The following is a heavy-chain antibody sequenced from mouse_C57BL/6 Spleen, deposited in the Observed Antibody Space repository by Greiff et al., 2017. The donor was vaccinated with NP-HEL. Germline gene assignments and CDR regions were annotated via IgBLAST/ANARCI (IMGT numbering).Heavy chain of an antibody. CDR3: ARRAGTVDY. D-gene: IGHD3-3*01. Sequence: VQLQQSGAELVMPGASVKLSCKASGYTFTSYWMHWVKQRPGQGLEWIGEIDPSDSYTNYNQKFKGKSTLTVDKSSSTAYMQLSSLTSEDSAVYYCARRAGTVDYWGQGTTLTVSS. CDR2: IDPSDSYT. CDR1: GYTFTSYW. J-gene: IGHJ2*01. V-gene: IGHV1-69*01.